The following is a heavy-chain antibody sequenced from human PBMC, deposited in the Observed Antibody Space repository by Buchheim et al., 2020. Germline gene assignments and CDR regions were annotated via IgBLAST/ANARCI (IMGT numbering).Heavy chain of an antibody. CDR1: GFTFSDYY. J-gene: IGHJ6*02. CDR3: ARKFPLDYYAMDV. V-gene: IGHV3-11*01. CDR2: ICSSSSTI. Sequence: QVQLVESGGGLVKPGGSLRLSCAASGFTFSDYYMSWLRQAPGKGREWVSYICSSSSTIYYAVSVKGRFPISRDNAKNSLYLQMNSLRAGDTAVYYCARKFPLDYYAMDVWGQGTT.